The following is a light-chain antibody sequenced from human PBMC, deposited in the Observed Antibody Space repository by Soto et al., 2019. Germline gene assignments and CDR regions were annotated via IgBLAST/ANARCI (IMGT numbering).Light chain of an antibody. CDR3: QQYVTSPRT. CDR1: QSVTYTS. J-gene: IGKJ1*01. CDR2: GTS. V-gene: IGKV3-20*01. Sequence: EIVLMQSPGILSLSPAARATLSCRASQSVTYTSLACYHQRPGQAPRLLIYGTSTRATGIPDRFIGSGSGTAFTLTISTLEPEDFAVYYCQQYVTSPRTFGQGTKVE.